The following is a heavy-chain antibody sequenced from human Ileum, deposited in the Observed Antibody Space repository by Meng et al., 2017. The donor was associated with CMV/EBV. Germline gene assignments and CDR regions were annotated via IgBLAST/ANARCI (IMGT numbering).Heavy chain of an antibody. J-gene: IGHJ4*02. D-gene: IGHD5-18*01. V-gene: IGHV4-30-4*01. Sequence: CHVSCGSISSGDHYWSWIRQSPGKGLESIAYMLYSGTTYYNPALKSRITISTDTSKNQFSLKLTSMTAADTAVYYCARGRGYSYGIDYWGQGTLVTVSS. CDR1: CGSISSGDHY. CDR2: MLYSGTT. CDR3: ARGRGYSYGIDY.